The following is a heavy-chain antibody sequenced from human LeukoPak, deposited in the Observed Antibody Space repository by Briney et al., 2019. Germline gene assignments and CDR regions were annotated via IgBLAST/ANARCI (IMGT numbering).Heavy chain of an antibody. D-gene: IGHD3-10*01. CDR3: AKSVGSGSYPRDFDY. V-gene: IGHV3-23*01. Sequence: GESLRLSCAASGFTFSSYAMSWVRQAPGKGLEWVSAISGSGGSTYYADSVKGRFTISRDNSKNTLYLQMNSLRAEDTAVYYCAKSVGSGSYPRDFDYWGQGTLVTVSS. CDR1: GFTFSSYA. CDR2: ISGSGGST. J-gene: IGHJ4*02.